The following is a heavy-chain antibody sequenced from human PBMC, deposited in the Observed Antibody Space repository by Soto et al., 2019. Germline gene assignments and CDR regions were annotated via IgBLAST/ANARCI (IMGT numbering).Heavy chain of an antibody. CDR3: ASPQIYCTSTRCRFAFDI. V-gene: IGHV1-8*01. D-gene: IGHD2-2*01. CDR2: MNPNSGNT. J-gene: IGHJ3*02. CDR1: GYTFTNYA. Sequence: SVKVSWKASGYTFTNYAINWVRQAPGQGLEWMGWMNPNSGNTGYAQKFQGRVTMTRNTSLSTAYMELTSLRSEDTAVYYCASPQIYCTSTRCRFAFDIWGQGTMVTVSS.